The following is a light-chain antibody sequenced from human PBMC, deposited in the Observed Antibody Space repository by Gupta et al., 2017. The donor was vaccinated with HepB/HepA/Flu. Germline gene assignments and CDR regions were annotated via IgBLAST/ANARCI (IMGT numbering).Light chain of an antibody. Sequence: DIQMTQSPSSLSASVGDRVTITCRTSQGIAKYLHWYQQKPGKAPKVLISVASSLQSGVPSRFSGSGSGTDFTLTISNLQPEDFGTYYCQQTYSSPVTFGGGTKLEI. CDR2: VAS. J-gene: IGKJ4*01. V-gene: IGKV1-39*01. CDR3: QQTYSSPVT. CDR1: QGIAKY.